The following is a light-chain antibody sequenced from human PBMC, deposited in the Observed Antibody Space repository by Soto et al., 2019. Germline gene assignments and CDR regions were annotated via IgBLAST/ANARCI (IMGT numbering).Light chain of an antibody. CDR2: EVS. CDR3: SSYTSSSTRV. J-gene: IGLJ1*01. CDR1: SSDVGGYNY. V-gene: IGLV2-14*01. Sequence: QSVLTQPASVSGSPGQSITISCTGTSSDVGGYNYVSWYQQHPGKAPKLMIYEVSNRPSGVSNRFSGSKSGNTASLTISGLQAEDGADYYCSSYTSSSTRVFGTGTKVTVL.